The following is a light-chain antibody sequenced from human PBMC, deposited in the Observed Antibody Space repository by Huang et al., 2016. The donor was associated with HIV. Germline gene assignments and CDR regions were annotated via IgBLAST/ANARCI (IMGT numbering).Light chain of an antibody. CDR1: QDISNY. J-gene: IGKJ2*01. Sequence: DIQMTQSPSSLSASVGDRVTITCQASQDISNYLNWYQQKPGKAPKLLIYDASNWETGVPSRFSGSGSGTDFTFTISSLQPGDIATYYCQQYDNLPYTFGQGPSWRSN. V-gene: IGKV1-33*01. CDR3: QQYDNLPYT. CDR2: DAS.